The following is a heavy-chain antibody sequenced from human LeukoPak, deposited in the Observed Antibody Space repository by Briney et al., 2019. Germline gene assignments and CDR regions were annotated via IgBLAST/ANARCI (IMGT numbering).Heavy chain of an antibody. CDR3: ARAPWAYGNYVHAFDI. D-gene: IGHD4-11*01. CDR1: GGSFSGYY. V-gene: IGHV4-34*01. CDR2: INHSGST. J-gene: IGHJ3*02. Sequence: PSETLSLTCAVYGGSFSGYYWSWIRQPPGKGLEWIGEINHSGSTNYNPSLKSRVTISVDTSKNQFSLKLSSVTAADTAVYYCARAPWAYGNYVHAFDIWGQGTMVTVSS.